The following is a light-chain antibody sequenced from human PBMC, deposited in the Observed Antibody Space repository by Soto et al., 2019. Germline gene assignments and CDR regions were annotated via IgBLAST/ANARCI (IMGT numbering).Light chain of an antibody. CDR3: AAWDDSLSGYV. CDR2: RNN. Sequence: VLTQPPSASGTPGQRVTISCSGSSSNIGSNYVYWYQQLPGTAPKLLIYRNNQRPSGVPDRFSGSKSGTSASLAISGLRSEDEADYYCAAWDDSLSGYVFGTGTKV. J-gene: IGLJ1*01. CDR1: SSNIGSNY. V-gene: IGLV1-47*01.